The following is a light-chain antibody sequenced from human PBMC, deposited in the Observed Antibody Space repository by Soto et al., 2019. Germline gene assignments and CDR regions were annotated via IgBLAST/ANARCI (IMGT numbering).Light chain of an antibody. CDR1: QSMSHSSSNKNF. Sequence: DIVMTQSPDSLAVSLGERATINCKSSQSMSHSSSNKNFLHKYHWASTRESGVPDRFIGSGSGTDFSLTISSLQDADVTVYYYLHQCTIPPYTFGQGTKLEI. CDR2: WAS. J-gene: IGKJ2*01. CDR3: LHQCTIPPYT. V-gene: IGKV4-1*01.